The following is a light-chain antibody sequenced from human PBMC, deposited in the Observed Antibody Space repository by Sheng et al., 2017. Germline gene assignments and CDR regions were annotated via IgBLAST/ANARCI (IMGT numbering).Light chain of an antibody. CDR1: SSDIGDYNY. Sequence: QSALTQPASVSGSPGQSITISCTGISSDIGDYNYVSWYQQHPGNAPRLIVYAVSNRPSRNFLIVSSGSKSGNTASLTIAGLQAEDEADYFCSSYKSNSYVLGTGTKVTVL. J-gene: IGLJ1*01. CDR2: AVS. V-gene: IGLV2-14*03. CDR3: SSYKSNSYV.